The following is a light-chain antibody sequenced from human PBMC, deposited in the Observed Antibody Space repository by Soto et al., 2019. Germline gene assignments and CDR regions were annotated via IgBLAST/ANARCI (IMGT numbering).Light chain of an antibody. V-gene: IGLV2-14*01. CDR1: NSDVGGYNY. Sequence: QSALTQPASVSGSPGQSIAISCTGTNSDVGGYNYVSWYQHHPGKAPKLMIYEVSNRPSGVSIRFSGSKSGNTASLTISGLQAEDEADYYCSSYTTSTTWVFGGGTKLTVL. CDR2: EVS. CDR3: SSYTTSTTWV. J-gene: IGLJ3*02.